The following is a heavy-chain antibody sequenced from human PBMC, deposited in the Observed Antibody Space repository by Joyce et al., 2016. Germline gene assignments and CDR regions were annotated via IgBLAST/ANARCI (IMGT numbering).Heavy chain of an antibody. Sequence: EVQLVESGGGLVQPGGSLRRSCAASGFNFGIYWMSWVRHVPGKGLEWVANINQDGSEKYYVDSMECRFNISRDNAKNSLYLQMNSLRVEDTAVYYCARAVTKGTVDYWGQGTLVTVSS. J-gene: IGHJ4*02. CDR1: GFNFGIYW. V-gene: IGHV3-7*01. CDR3: ARAVTKGTVDY. D-gene: IGHD4-17*01. CDR2: INQDGSEK.